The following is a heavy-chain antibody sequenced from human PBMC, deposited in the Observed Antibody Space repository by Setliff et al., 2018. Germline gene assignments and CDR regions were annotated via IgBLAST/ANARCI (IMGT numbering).Heavy chain of an antibody. Sequence: ASVKVSCKASGYTFTDYYIYWVRQAPGQGLQWMGRINPIGGATDYAQKFQGRVTMTRDTSITTAYMELSSLRSDDTAMYYCARSVRGDYVRLRQNNWLDPWGQGTLVTVSS. D-gene: IGHD4-17*01. CDR3: ARSVRGDYVRLRQNNWLDP. CDR2: INPIGGAT. V-gene: IGHV1-2*06. J-gene: IGHJ5*02. CDR1: GYTFTDYY.